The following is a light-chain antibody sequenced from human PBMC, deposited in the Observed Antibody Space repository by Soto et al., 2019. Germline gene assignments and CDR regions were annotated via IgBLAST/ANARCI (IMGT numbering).Light chain of an antibody. J-gene: IGKJ4*01. CDR3: QQSYSTPLT. CDR2: AAS. V-gene: IGKV1-39*01. Sequence: DIEMTQSPSSLSSSVWYMFTITCRASQSISSYLNWYQQKPGKAPKLLIYAASSLQSGVPSSFSGSGSGTDFTLTISSLQPEDFATYYCQQSYSTPLTFGGGTKVDIK. CDR1: QSISSY.